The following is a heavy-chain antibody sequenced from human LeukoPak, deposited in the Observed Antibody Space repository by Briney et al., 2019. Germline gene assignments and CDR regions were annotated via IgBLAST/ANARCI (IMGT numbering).Heavy chain of an antibody. CDR3: TLGSLYSSSWYGDY. D-gene: IGHD6-13*01. J-gene: IGHJ4*02. CDR2: ISGDGGRT. V-gene: IGHV3-23*01. Sequence: GGSLRLSCAASGFSFDTYAMTWVRQAPGKGLEWVSAISGDGGRTYYAVSVKGRFTISRDNSKNTLYLQMNGLRAEDTAVYYCTLGSLYSSSWYGDYWGRGTLVTVSS. CDR1: GFSFDTYA.